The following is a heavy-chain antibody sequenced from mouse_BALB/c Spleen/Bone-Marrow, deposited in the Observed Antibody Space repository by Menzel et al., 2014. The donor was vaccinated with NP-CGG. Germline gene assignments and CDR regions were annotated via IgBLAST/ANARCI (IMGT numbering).Heavy chain of an antibody. CDR3: ARDDYYAMDY. CDR1: GFTFTDYY. CDR2: IRNKANGYTT. Sequence: EVQGVESGGGLVQPGGSLRLSCATSGFTFTDYYMSWVRQPPGKALEWLGFIRNKANGYTTEYSASVKGRFTISRDNSQSILYLQMNTLRAEDSAPYYCARDDYYAMDYWGQGTSVTVPS. J-gene: IGHJ4*01. V-gene: IGHV7-3*02.